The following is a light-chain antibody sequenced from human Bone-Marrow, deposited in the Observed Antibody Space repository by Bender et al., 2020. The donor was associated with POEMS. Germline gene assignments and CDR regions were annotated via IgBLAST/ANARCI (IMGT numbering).Light chain of an antibody. CDR2: DVS. Sequence: QSALTQPASVSGSPGQSITISCTGTSSDIGNLDYVSWYQQHPGKAPKLMIYDVSKRPSGVPGRFSGSKSGNTASLTITGLQAEDEGDYYCSSYRGNSDRGSRQVVFGGGTKLTVL. V-gene: IGLV2-11*01. CDR1: SSDIGNLDY. CDR3: SSYRGNSDRGSRQVV. J-gene: IGLJ2*01.